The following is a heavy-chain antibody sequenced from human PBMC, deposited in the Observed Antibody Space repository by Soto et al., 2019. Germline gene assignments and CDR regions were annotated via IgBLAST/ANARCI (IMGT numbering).Heavy chain of an antibody. CDR2: INHSGST. CDR3: ARGGRYSSSWLGARSWFDP. J-gene: IGHJ5*02. V-gene: IGHV4-34*01. Sequence: SETLSLTCAVYGGSFSGYYWSWIRQPPGKGLEWIGEINHSGSTNYNPSLKSRVTISVDTSKNQFSLKLSSVTAADTAVYYCARGGRYSSSWLGARSWFDPWGQGTLVTVSS. CDR1: GGSFSGYY. D-gene: IGHD6-13*01.